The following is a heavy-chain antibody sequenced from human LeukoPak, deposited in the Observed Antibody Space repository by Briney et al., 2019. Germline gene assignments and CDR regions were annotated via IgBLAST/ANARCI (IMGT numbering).Heavy chain of an antibody. CDR2: INHSGST. CDR3: ARDELGYCSSTSCDQGYFDY. V-gene: IGHV4-34*01. CDR1: GGSFSGYY. Sequence: PSETLSLTCAVYGGSFSGYYWSWIRQPPGKGLEWIGEINHSGSTNYNPSLKSRVTISVDTSKNQFSLKLSSVTAADTAVYYCARDELGYCSSTSCDQGYFDYWGQGTLVTVSS. J-gene: IGHJ4*02. D-gene: IGHD2-2*01.